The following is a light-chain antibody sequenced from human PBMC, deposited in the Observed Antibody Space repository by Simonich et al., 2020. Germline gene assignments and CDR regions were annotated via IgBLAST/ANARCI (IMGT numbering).Light chain of an antibody. CDR1: SSDVGGYNY. CDR2: DVS. V-gene: IGLV2-14*03. CDR3: SSYTSSSTVV. Sequence: QSALTQPASVSGSPGQSITISCTGTSSDVGGYNYVSWYQQHPGKAPKLMIYDVSNRPPGVSNLFSGSKSGNTASLTISGLQAEDEADYYCSSYTSSSTVVFGGGTKLTVL. J-gene: IGLJ2*01.